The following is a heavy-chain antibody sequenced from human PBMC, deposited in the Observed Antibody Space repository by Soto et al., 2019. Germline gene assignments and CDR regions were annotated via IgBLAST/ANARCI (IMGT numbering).Heavy chain of an antibody. D-gene: IGHD2-21*02. CDR2: ISAYNSNT. CDR3: ARGPYCGGDCYYDAFDI. CDR1: GYTFTSYG. Sequence: AAVKVSCKASGYTFTSYGISWVRQAPGQGLEWMGWISAYNSNTNYAQKLQGRVTMTTDTSTSTAYMELRSLRSDDTAVYYCARGPYCGGDCYYDAFDIWGQGTMVTVSS. V-gene: IGHV1-18*04. J-gene: IGHJ3*02.